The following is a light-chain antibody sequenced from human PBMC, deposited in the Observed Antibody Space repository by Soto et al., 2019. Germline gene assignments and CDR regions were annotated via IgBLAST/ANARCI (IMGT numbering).Light chain of an antibody. CDR3: QQSYSTPRT. J-gene: IGKJ2*02. Sequence: DIQMTQSPSTLSASVGDRVTITCRASQTIRSWLAWYQQKPGKAPKVLIYDASTLESGVPSRFSGSGSETDFTLTITSLQPEDSATYYCQQSYSTPRTFGQGTKLEIK. V-gene: IGKV1-5*01. CDR2: DAS. CDR1: QTIRSW.